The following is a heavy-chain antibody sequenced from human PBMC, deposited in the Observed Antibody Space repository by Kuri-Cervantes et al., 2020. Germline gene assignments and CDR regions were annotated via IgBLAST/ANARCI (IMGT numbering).Heavy chain of an antibody. CDR1: GVTFSNDW. Sequence: GGSLRLSCAASGVTFSNDWMSWVRQAPGKGLEWVGRIKSKTDGGTTDYAATVKGRFTISRDDSKNTLYLQMNSLKTEDTAVYYCSANHYYDFWSGYWSYYYGMDVWGQGTTVTVSS. D-gene: IGHD3-3*01. V-gene: IGHV3-15*01. CDR2: IKSKTDGGTT. CDR3: SANHYYDFWSGYWSYYYGMDV. J-gene: IGHJ6*02.